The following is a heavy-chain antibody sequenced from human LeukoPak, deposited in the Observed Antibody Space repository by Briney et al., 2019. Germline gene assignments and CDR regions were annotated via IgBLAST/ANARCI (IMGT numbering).Heavy chain of an antibody. CDR1: GYTFSSYA. CDR3: ASGMQWLAN. Sequence: GRSLRLSCAASGYTFSSYAMHWVRQAPGKGLEWVAVISYDGSNKYYADSVKGRFTISRDNSKNTLYLQMNSLRAEGTAVYYCASGMQWLANWGQGTLVTVSS. V-gene: IGHV3-30-3*01. J-gene: IGHJ4*02. CDR2: ISYDGSNK. D-gene: IGHD6-19*01.